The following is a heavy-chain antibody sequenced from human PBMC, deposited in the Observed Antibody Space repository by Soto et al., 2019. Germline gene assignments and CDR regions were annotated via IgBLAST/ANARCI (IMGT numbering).Heavy chain of an antibody. V-gene: IGHV1-8*01. CDR1: GYTFTSYD. J-gene: IGHJ6*02. CDR2: MNPNSGNT. Sequence: QVQLVQSGAEVKKPGASVKVSCKASGYTFTSYDINWVRQATGQGLEWMGWMNPNSGNTGYAQKFQGRGTMTRNTSTRTAYMELSSLRSQDTAVYYCARWPDGYYYYGMDVWGQGTKVTVSS. CDR3: ARWPDGYYYYGMDV.